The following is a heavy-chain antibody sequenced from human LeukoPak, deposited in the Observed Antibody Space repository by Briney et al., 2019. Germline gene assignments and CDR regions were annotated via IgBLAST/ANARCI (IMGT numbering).Heavy chain of an antibody. CDR2: INGDGSST. CDR3: VRGGGYNHNY. J-gene: IGHJ4*02. CDR1: GFTFSRYW. Sequence: GGSLRLSCAASGFTFSRYWMHGVRHAPGKGLAWVSRINGDGSSTSYADSVKGRFTISRDNAKNTLYLQRNSLRAEDTAVYYCVRGGGYNHNYWGGGTLVSVSS. V-gene: IGHV3-74*01. D-gene: IGHD5-24*01.